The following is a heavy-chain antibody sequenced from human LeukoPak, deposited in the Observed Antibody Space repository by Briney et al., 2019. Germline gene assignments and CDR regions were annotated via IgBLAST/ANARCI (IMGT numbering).Heavy chain of an antibody. D-gene: IGHD3-22*01. V-gene: IGHV3-30*02. J-gene: IGHJ4*02. CDR2: IRYDGSNK. CDR1: GFTFTSHG. CDR3: ARDRDYYDSSGPTGFDY. Sequence: GGSLRLSCAASGFTFTSHGMHWVRQAPGKGLEWVAHIRYDGSNKYYADSVKGRFTISRDDSKKMLYLQMNSLRPEDTAVYYCARDRDYYDSSGPTGFDYWGQGTLVTVSS.